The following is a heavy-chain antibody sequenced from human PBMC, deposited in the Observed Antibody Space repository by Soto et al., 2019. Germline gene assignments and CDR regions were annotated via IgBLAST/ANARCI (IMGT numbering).Heavy chain of an antibody. J-gene: IGHJ5*02. V-gene: IGHV4-34*01. D-gene: IGHD2-2*01. CDR2: INHSGST. CDR1: GGSFSGYY. Sequence: SETLSLTCAVYGGSFSGYYWSWIRQPPGKGLEWIGEINHSGSTNYNPSLKSRVTISVDTSKNQFSLKLSSVTAADTAVYYCARGDPPPQILVPAATYWFDPWGQGTLVTVSS. CDR3: ARGDPPPQILVPAATYWFDP.